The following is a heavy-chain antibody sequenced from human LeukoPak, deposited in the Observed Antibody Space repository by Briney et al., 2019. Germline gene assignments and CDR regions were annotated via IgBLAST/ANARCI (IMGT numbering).Heavy chain of an antibody. CDR1: GYTFTGYY. V-gene: IGHV1-2*02. J-gene: IGHJ2*01. Sequence: ASVKVSCKASGYTFTGYYMHWVRQAPGQGLEWMGWINPNSGGTNYAQKFQGRVTMTRDTSISTAYMELSRLRSDDTAVYYCARVMRYTAMASKNWYFDLWGRGTLVTVSS. CDR3: ARVMRYTAMASKNWYFDL. D-gene: IGHD5-18*01. CDR2: INPNSGGT.